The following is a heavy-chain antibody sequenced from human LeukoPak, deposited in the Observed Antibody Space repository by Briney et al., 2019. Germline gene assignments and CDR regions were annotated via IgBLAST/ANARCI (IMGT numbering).Heavy chain of an antibody. Sequence: GGSLRLSCTASGFTLGGHDMPWVRQTTGDGLEWVAAVSAGHHAFYAGSVKGRFTVSREDAKNSLHLQMNSLRAGDTAVYYCVREARGYHYTYFDYWGQGSLVTVSS. CDR2: VSAGHHA. J-gene: IGHJ4*02. V-gene: IGHV3-13*01. CDR3: VREARGYHYTYFDY. CDR1: GFTLGGHD. D-gene: IGHD5-18*01.